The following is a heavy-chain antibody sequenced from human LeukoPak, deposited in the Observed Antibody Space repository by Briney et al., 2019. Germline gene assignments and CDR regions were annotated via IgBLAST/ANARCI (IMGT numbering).Heavy chain of an antibody. J-gene: IGHJ4*02. CDR3: AREVYDYVWGSYLDYFDY. V-gene: IGHV4-61*02. CDR2: IYTSGST. Sequence: PSQTLSLTCTVSVGSISSGSYYWSRIRQPAGKGLEWIGRIYTSGSTNYNPSLKSRVTISVDTSKNQFSLKLSSVTAADTAVYYCAREVYDYVWGSYLDYFDYWGQGTLVTVSS. CDR1: VGSISSGSYY. D-gene: IGHD3-16*01.